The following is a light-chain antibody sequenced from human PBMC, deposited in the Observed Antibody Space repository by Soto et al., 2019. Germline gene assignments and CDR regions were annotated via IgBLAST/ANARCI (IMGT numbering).Light chain of an antibody. J-gene: IGLJ1*01. CDR2: EVS. CDR1: SSDVGGYNY. V-gene: IGLV2-14*01. Sequence: QSALAQPASVSGSPGQSITISCTGTSSDVGGYNYVSWYQQHPGKAPKLMIYEVSNRPSGVSNRFSGSKSGNTTSLTISGLQAEHEADYYCSSYTSSSTNYVLGKGTKITV. CDR3: SSYTSSSTNYV.